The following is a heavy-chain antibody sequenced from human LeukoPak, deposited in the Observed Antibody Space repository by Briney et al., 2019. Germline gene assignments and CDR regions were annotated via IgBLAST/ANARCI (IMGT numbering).Heavy chain of an antibody. V-gene: IGHV3-74*01. Sequence: GGSLRLSCAASGFTFSSYWMHWVRQAPGKGLVWVSRINTDGSSTSYADSVKGRFTISRDNAKNTLYLQMNSLRAEDTAVYYCARETLIAAAADFDYWGQGTLVTVSS. D-gene: IGHD6-13*01. CDR1: GFTFSSYW. CDR3: ARETLIAAAADFDY. J-gene: IGHJ4*02. CDR2: INTDGSST.